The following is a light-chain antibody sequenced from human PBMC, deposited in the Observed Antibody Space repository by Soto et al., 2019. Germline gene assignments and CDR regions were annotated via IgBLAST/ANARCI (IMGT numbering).Light chain of an antibody. J-gene: IGLJ1*01. V-gene: IGLV1-47*01. CDR3: AAWDDSLSAYV. CDR1: SSNIGSNF. Sequence: QSVLTQPPSASETPGQRVTISCSGSSSNIGSNFVYWFQQLPGAAPKLLIYRNNQRPSGVPDRFSGSTSGTSASLAISGLRSENEADYYCAAWDDSLSAYVFGTGTKVTVL. CDR2: RNN.